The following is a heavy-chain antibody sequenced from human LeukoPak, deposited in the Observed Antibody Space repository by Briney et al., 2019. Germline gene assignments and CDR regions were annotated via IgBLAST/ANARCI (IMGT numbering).Heavy chain of an antibody. CDR1: GGSFSGYY. D-gene: IGHD4-17*01. J-gene: IGHJ3*02. CDR3: ARRDYGAALDI. Sequence: PSETLSLTCAVYGGSFSGYYWSWIRQPPGKGLEWIGEINHSGSTNYNPSLKSRVTISVDTSKNQFSLKLSSVTAADTAVYYCARRDYGAALDIWGQGTMVTVSS. V-gene: IGHV4-34*01. CDR2: INHSGST.